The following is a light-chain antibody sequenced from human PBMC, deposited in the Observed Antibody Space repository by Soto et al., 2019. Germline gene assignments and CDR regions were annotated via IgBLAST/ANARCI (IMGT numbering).Light chain of an antibody. CDR2: DTS. CDR3: LLPYSDAWV. J-gene: IGLJ2*01. V-gene: IGLV7-46*01. CDR1: TGTVTSGHY. Sequence: QTVVTQETSMSVSPGGTVTITCGSSTGTVTSGHYPYWFQQKPGKAPRTLIYDTSNKQSWTPARFSGSLLGGKAALTLSGAQPEDEADYYCLLPYSDAWVFGGGTKVTVL.